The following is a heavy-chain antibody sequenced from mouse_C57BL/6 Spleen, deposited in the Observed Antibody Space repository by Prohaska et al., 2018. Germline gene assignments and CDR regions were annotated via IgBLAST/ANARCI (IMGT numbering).Heavy chain of an antibody. CDR1: GYAFSSSW. Sequence: QVQLQQSGPELVKPGASVKISCKASGYAFSSSWMNWVKQRPGKGLEWIGRIYPGDGDTNYNGKFKGKATLTADKSSSTAYMQLSSLTSEDSAVYFCASYGSSPFAYWGQGTLVTVSA. V-gene: IGHV1-82*01. CDR3: ASYGSSPFAY. J-gene: IGHJ3*01. CDR2: IYPGDGDT. D-gene: IGHD1-1*01.